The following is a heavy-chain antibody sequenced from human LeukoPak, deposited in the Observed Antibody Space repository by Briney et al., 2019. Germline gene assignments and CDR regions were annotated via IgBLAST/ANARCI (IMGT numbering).Heavy chain of an antibody. V-gene: IGHV3-33*01. CDR3: ARGDSSGWYNLYYYGMDV. D-gene: IGHD6-19*01. J-gene: IGHJ6*02. Sequence: GGSLRLSCAASGISFSAHGMHWVRQAPGKGLEWVAIIRFDGSNIHYADSVKGRFTISRDNSKNTLYLQMNSLRAEDTAVYYCARGDSSGWYNLYYYGMDVWGQGTTVTVSS. CDR2: IRFDGSNI. CDR1: GISFSAHG.